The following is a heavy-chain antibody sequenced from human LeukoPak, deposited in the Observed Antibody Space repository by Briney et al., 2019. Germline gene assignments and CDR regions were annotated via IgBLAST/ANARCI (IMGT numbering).Heavy chain of an antibody. Sequence: SETLSLTCTVSGGSISSSSYYWGWIRQPPGKGLEWIGSIYYSGSTYYNPSLKSRVTISVDTSKNQFSLKLSPVTAADTAVYYCASDGSYSIDYWGQGTLVTVSS. D-gene: IGHD1-26*01. CDR3: ASDGSYSIDY. CDR2: IYYSGST. V-gene: IGHV4-39*01. J-gene: IGHJ4*02. CDR1: GGSISSSSYY.